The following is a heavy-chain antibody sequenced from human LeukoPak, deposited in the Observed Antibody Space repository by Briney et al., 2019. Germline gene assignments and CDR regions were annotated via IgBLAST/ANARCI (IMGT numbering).Heavy chain of an antibody. CDR1: GFTFSSYA. D-gene: IGHD3-3*01. J-gene: IGHJ4*02. CDR2: ISGSGGST. CDR3: ATVVLRFLEWPFDC. Sequence: GGSLRLSCAASGFTFSSYAMSWVRQAPGKGLEWVSAISGSGGSTYYADSVKGRFTISRDNSKNTLYLQMNSLRAEDTAVYYCATVVLRFLEWPFDCWGQGTLVTVSS. V-gene: IGHV3-23*01.